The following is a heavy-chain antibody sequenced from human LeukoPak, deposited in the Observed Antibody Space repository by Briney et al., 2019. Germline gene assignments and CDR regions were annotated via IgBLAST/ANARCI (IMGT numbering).Heavy chain of an antibody. J-gene: IGHJ4*02. V-gene: IGHV1-2*02. CDR3: ARGPDFWSGYHYFDY. Sequence: GASVKVSCKASGYTFTGYYMHWVRQAPGQGLEWMGWINPNSGGTNYAQKFQGRVTMTRDTSISTAYMELSRLRSDDTAVYYCARGPDFWSGYHYFDYWGQGTLVTVSS. D-gene: IGHD3-3*01. CDR1: GYTFTGYY. CDR2: INPNSGGT.